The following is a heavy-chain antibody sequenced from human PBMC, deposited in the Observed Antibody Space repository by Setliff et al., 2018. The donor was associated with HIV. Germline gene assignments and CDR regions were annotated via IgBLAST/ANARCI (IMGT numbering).Heavy chain of an antibody. D-gene: IGHD6-19*01. Sequence: HPGGSLRLSCAASGFTFDNYAMVWVRQAPGKGLEWVSLISWDGASTFYADSVEGRFTVSRDSYRNSLYLQMNSLTTEDTAVYFCAKERRGWYPDSWGQGTLVTVSS. V-gene: IGHV3-43D*04. CDR1: GFTFDNYA. CDR3: AKERRGWYPDS. CDR2: ISWDGAST. J-gene: IGHJ4*02.